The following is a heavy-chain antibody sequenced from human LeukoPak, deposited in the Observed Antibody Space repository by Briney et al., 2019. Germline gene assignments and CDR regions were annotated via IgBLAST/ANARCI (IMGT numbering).Heavy chain of an antibody. CDR2: FYQSGST. J-gene: IGHJ6*03. CDR3: ARDGYSYGHEYYMDV. D-gene: IGHD5-18*01. CDR1: GYSISSGYY. Sequence: SETLSLTCTVSGYSISSGYYWGWIRQSPEAGLEWIGSFYQSGSTYYNPSLKSRATISVDTSKNQFSLKLSSVTAADTAVYYCARDGYSYGHEYYMDVWGKGTTVTISS. V-gene: IGHV4-38-2*02.